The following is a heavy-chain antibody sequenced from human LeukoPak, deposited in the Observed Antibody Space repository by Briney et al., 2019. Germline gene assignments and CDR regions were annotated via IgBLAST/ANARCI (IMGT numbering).Heavy chain of an antibody. V-gene: IGHV3-53*01. CDR1: GFTVSSNX. CDR2: IYSGGST. CDR3: ARNSGYDLPFDY. Sequence: SXXASGFTVSSNXMTWXRQAXGXXXXWVSVIYSGGSTYYADSVKGRFTISRDNSKNTLSLQMNSLRAEDTAVYYCARNSGYDLPFDYWGQGTLVTVSS. J-gene: IGHJ4*02. D-gene: IGHD5-12*01.